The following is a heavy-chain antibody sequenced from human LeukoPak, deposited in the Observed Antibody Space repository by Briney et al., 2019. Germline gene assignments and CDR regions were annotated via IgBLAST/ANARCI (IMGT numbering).Heavy chain of an antibody. CDR3: ARESSLHYSSGWYVY. CDR1: GGSISSYY. J-gene: IGHJ4*02. D-gene: IGHD6-19*01. V-gene: IGHV4-59*12. Sequence: PSETLSLTCTVSGGSISSYYWSWIRQPPGKGLEWIGYIYYSGSTNYNPSLKSRVTISVDTSKNQFSLKLSSVTAADTAVYYCARESSLHYSSGWYVYWGQGTLVTVSS. CDR2: IYYSGST.